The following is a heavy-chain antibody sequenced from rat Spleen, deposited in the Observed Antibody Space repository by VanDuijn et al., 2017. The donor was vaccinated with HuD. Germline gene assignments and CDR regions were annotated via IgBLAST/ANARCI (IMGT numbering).Heavy chain of an antibody. CDR2: LWRGGST. Sequence: VQLKESGPGLVQPSQTLSLTCTVSGFSLTDYSVHWLRQPPGKVLDWMGVLWRGGSTAYNSALKPLLSISRDASKSQVFLKINSLQTEDTAIYSFTRSKGYPGITFDYWGQGVMVTVSS. D-gene: IGHD1-4*01. CDR1: GFSLTDYS. J-gene: IGHJ2*01. CDR3: TRSKGYPGITFDY. V-gene: IGHV2S63*01.